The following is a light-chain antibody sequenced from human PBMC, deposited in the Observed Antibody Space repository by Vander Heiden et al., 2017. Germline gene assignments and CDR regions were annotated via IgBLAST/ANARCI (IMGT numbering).Light chain of an antibody. Sequence: IQMTQSPSSLSASVGDRVTITCRASQSISSYLNWYQQKPGKAPKLLIYAASSLQSGVPSRFSGSGSGTDFTLTISSLQPEDFATYYCQQSYGTPFTFGPGTKVDIK. J-gene: IGKJ3*01. CDR1: QSISSY. V-gene: IGKV1-39*01. CDR2: AAS. CDR3: QQSYGTPFT.